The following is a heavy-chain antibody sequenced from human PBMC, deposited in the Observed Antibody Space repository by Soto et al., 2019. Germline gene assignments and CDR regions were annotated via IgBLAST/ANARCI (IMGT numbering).Heavy chain of an antibody. CDR1: GYTFTSNG. V-gene: IGHV1-18*04. Sequence: ASVKVSCKASGYTFTSNGLSWVRQAPGQGLQWLGWINPNNGNTNYPQNLQDRVTLTTDTSTSTAYMEVKSLRSDDTAVYFCARLVNVEVQTLRYYYGMDVWGQGTTVTVYS. J-gene: IGHJ6*02. CDR3: ARLVNVEVQTLRYYYGMDV. D-gene: IGHD6-6*01. CDR2: INPNNGNT.